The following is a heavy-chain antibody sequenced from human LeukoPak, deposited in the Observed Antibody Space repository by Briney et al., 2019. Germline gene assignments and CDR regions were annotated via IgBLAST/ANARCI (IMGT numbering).Heavy chain of an antibody. J-gene: IGHJ4*02. V-gene: IGHV3-48*01. CDR3: ASTYYYDSSGYYYRSFDY. CDR2: ISSSSSTI. Sequence: GGSLRLSCAASGFTFSSYSMNWVRQAPGKGLEWVSYISSSSSTIYYADSVKGRFTISRDNAKNSLYLQMNSLRAEDTAVYYCASTYYYDSSGYYYRSFDYWGQGTLVTVSS. D-gene: IGHD3-22*01. CDR1: GFTFSSYS.